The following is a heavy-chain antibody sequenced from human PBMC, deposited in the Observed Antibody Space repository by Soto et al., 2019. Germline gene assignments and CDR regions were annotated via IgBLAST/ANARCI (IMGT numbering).Heavy chain of an antibody. CDR2: ISGSGGST. CDR1: GFTFSSYA. D-gene: IGHD6-6*01. CDR3: AKDRPPYSSSPNKWFDP. V-gene: IGHV3-23*01. Sequence: GGSLRLSCAASGFTFSSYAMSWVRQAPGKGLEWVSAISGSGGSTYYADSVKGRFTISRDNSKNTLYLQMNSLRAEDTAVYYCAKDRPPYSSSPNKWFDPWGQGTLVTV. J-gene: IGHJ5*02.